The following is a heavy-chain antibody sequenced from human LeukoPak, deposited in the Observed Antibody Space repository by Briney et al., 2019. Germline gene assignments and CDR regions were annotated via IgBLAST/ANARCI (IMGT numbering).Heavy chain of an antibody. CDR2: ISGSGGST. V-gene: IGHV3-23*01. Sequence: PGGSLRLSCAASGFTFSSYAMSWGRQAPGKGREGGSAISGSGGSTYYADSVRGRVTISRDNSQNTLYLQMNSLRAEDTAVYYCARDYADYVGYFFFDYWGQGTLVTVSS. CDR3: ARDYADYVGYFFFDY. CDR1: GFTFSSYA. D-gene: IGHD4-17*01. J-gene: IGHJ4*02.